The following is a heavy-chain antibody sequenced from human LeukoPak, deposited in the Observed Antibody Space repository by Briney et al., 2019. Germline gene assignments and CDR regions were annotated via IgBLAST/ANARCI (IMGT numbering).Heavy chain of an antibody. CDR1: GGSISGYY. CDR3: AREGSSWYGRWFDP. CDR2: IYYSGST. J-gene: IGHJ5*02. V-gene: IGHV4-59*01. D-gene: IGHD6-13*01. Sequence: PETLSLTCTVSGGSISGYYWSWIRQPPGKGLEWIGYIYYSGSTNYNPSLKSRVTISVDTSKNQFSLKLSSVTAADTAVYYCAREGSSWYGRWFDPWGQGTLVTVSS.